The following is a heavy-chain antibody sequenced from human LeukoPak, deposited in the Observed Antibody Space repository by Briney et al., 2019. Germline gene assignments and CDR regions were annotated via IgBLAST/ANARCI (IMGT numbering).Heavy chain of an antibody. V-gene: IGHV3-48*04. Sequence: PGGSLRLSCAASGFTFSSYSINWVRQAPGKGLEWVSYISSSSSAKYYGDSVKGRFTISRDNAKNSLYLHMDSLRAEDTAVYYCARGAYSSGWAYFDHWGQGTLVTVSS. D-gene: IGHD6-19*01. CDR1: GFTFSSYS. CDR3: ARGAYSSGWAYFDH. J-gene: IGHJ4*02. CDR2: ISSSSSAK.